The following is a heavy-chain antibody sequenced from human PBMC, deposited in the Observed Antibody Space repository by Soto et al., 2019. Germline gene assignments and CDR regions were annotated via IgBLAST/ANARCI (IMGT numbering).Heavy chain of an antibody. CDR3: ARGDVVVPAAMVFRFDP. CDR1: GGYISSYY. V-gene: IGHV4-59*01. CDR2: IYYSGST. D-gene: IGHD2-2*01. J-gene: IGHJ5*02. Sequence: SETLSLTCTVSGGYISSYYWSWIRQQTGKGLEWIGYIYYSGSTNYNPSLKSRVTISVDTSKNQFSLKLSSVTAADTAVYYCARGDVVVPAAMVFRFDPWGQGTLVTVSS.